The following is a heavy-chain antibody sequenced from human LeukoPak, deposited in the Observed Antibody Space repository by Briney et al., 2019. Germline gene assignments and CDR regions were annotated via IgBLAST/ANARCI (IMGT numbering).Heavy chain of an antibody. V-gene: IGHV3-74*01. Sequence: GGSLRLSCAASGFTFSSYYMHWVRQAPGKGLVWVSRINSDGSTTSYADSVKGRFTISRDNAKNTLYLQMNTLRAEDTAVFYCARGNYYAMDVWGQGTTVTVAS. J-gene: IGHJ6*02. CDR3: ARGNYYAMDV. CDR2: INSDGSTT. CDR1: GFTFSSYY.